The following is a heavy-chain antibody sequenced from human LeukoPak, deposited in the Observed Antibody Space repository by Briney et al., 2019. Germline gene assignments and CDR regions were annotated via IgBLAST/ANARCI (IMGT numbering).Heavy chain of an antibody. CDR1: GGTFSTYY. V-gene: IGHV4-34*01. D-gene: IGHD1-26*01. Sequence: PSETLSLTCAIYGGTFSTYYWSWIRQPPGKGLEWIGEINHSGDTTYNPSLKSRVTISVDTSKNQFSLMLTSMTAADTAVCYCAGGIVGVTTDDRSFDYWGQGALVTVSA. CDR2: INHSGDT. J-gene: IGHJ4*02. CDR3: AGGIVGVTTDDRSFDY.